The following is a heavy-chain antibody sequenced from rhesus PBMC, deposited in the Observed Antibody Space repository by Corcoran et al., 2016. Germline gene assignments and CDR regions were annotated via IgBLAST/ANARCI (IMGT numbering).Heavy chain of an antibody. CDR3: AKAGGGTVATRYFDY. J-gene: IGHJ4*01. V-gene: IGHV3S25*01. Sequence: EVQLVESGGGLAKPGGSLRLSCAASGFTCSSYWMNGVRQAPGKGLEWVSAINSGGGSTNYADSVKGRFTISRDNSKNTLSLQMNSLRAEDTAVYYCAKAGGGTVATRYFDYWGQGVLVTVSS. CDR1: GFTCSSYW. CDR2: INSGGGST. D-gene: IGHD5-24*01.